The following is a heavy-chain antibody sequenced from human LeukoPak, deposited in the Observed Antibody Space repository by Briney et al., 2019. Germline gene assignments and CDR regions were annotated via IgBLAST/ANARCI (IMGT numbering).Heavy chain of an antibody. D-gene: IGHD4-11*01. V-gene: IGHV4-38-2*02. CDR1: GYSISSGYY. CDR2: INHSGST. CDR3: ARLVPPTVTTRGKGYYYYYMDV. J-gene: IGHJ6*03. Sequence: SETLSLTCTVSGYSISSGYYWGWIRQPPGKGLEWIGEINHSGSTNYNPSLKSRVTISVDTSKNQFSLKLSSVTAADTAVYYCARLVPPTVTTRGKGYYYYYMDVWGKGTTVTVSS.